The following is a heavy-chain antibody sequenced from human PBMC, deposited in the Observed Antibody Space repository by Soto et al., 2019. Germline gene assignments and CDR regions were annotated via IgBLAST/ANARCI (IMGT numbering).Heavy chain of an antibody. CDR3: ARSGYSYGPNPLLY. CDR1: GGSISSGGYY. D-gene: IGHD5-18*01. CDR2: IYYSGST. J-gene: IGHJ4*02. Sequence: QVQLQESGPGLVKPSQTLSLTCTVSGGSISSGGYYWSWIRQHPGKGLEWIGYIYYSGSTYYNPSLTSRVTISVDTGKNRFSLKLSSVTAADTAVSYCARSGYSYGPNPLLYWGQGTLVTVSS. V-gene: IGHV4-31*03.